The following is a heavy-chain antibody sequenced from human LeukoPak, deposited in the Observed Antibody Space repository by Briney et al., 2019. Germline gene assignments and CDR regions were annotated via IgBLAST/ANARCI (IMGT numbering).Heavy chain of an antibody. CDR2: ISNSGSMI. CDR3: TSPGITMIHYYGMDV. D-gene: IGHD3-22*01. V-gene: IGHV3-48*02. CDR1: GLTFSSYN. Sequence: GGSLRLSCAVSGLTFSSYNMNWVRQAPGKGLEWVSYISNSGSMIYYADSVKGRFTLSRDNAKNSLYLQMNSLRDEDTAVYYCTSPGITMIHYYGMDVWGQGTTVTVSS. J-gene: IGHJ6*02.